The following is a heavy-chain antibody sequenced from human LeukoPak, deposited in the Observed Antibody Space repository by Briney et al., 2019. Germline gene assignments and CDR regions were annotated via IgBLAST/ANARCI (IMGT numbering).Heavy chain of an antibody. CDR3: ARERVDYYDSSGSWFDP. D-gene: IGHD3-22*01. V-gene: IGHV1-2*02. Sequence: GASVKVSCKASGYTFTGYYMHWVRQAPGQGLEWMGWINPNSGGTNYAQKFQGRVTMTRDTSISTAYMELRSLRSDDTAVYYCARERVDYYDSSGSWFDPWGQGTLVTVSS. CDR1: GYTFTGYY. CDR2: INPNSGGT. J-gene: IGHJ5*02.